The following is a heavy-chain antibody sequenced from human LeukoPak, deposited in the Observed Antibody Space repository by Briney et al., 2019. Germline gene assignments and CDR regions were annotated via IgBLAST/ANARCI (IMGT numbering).Heavy chain of an antibody. V-gene: IGHV1-2*02. CDR2: INPNSGGT. J-gene: IGHJ5*02. D-gene: IGHD3-3*01. Sequence: ASVKVSCKASGYTFTGYYMHWVRQAPGQGLEWRGWINPNSGGTNYAQKFQGRVTMTRDTSISTAYMELSRLRSDDPAVYYCASRGGYYDNWFDPWGQGTLVTVSS. CDR1: GYTFTGYY. CDR3: ASRGGYYDNWFDP.